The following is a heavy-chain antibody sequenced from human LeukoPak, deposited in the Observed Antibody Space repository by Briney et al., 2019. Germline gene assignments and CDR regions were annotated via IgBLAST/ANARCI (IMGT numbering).Heavy chain of an antibody. V-gene: IGHV1-18*04. CDR1: GYTFTSYG. D-gene: IGHD6-13*01. Sequence: GASAKVSCKASGYTFTSYGISWVRQAPGQGLEWMGWISAYNGNTNCPQKLQDRVTMTTDTSTSTVYMELRSLRSDDTAVYYCARDWGTAAAEKIDYWGQGTLVTVSS. CDR2: ISAYNGNT. CDR3: ARDWGTAAAEKIDY. J-gene: IGHJ4*02.